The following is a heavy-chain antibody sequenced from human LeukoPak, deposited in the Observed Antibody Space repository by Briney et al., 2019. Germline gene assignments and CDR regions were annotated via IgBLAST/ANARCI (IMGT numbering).Heavy chain of an antibody. D-gene: IGHD3-22*01. V-gene: IGHV1-18*01. J-gene: IGHJ6*03. Sequence: ASVKVSCKASGYTFTSYGISWVRQAPGQGLEWMGWISAYNGNTNYAQKLQGRVTMTTDTSTSTAYMELRSLRSDDTAVYYCARVLHDRSALGFFYYYMDVWGKGTTVIVSS. CDR3: ARVLHDRSALGFFYYYMDV. CDR1: GYTFTSYG. CDR2: ISAYNGNT.